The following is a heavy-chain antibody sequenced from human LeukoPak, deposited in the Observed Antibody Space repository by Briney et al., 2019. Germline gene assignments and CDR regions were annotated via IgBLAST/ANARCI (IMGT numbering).Heavy chain of an antibody. CDR1: GGSFSGYY. Sequence: SETLSLTCAVYGGSFSGYYWSWIRQPPGKGLEWIGEINHSGSTNYNPSLKSRVTISVGTSKNQFSLKLSSVTAADTAVYYCARASVLLSADYWGQGTLVTVSS. V-gene: IGHV4-34*01. CDR3: ARASVLLSADY. D-gene: IGHD3-16*01. CDR2: INHSGST. J-gene: IGHJ4*02.